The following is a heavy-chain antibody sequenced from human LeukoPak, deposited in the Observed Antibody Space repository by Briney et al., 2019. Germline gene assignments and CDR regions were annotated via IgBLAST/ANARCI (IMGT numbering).Heavy chain of an antibody. V-gene: IGHV1-24*01. J-gene: IGHJ3*02. CDR2: FDPEDGER. CDR1: GYTLSELS. D-gene: IGHD7-27*01. Sequence: ASVKVSCKVSGYTLSELSMDWVRQAPAKGLEWMGGFDPEDGERIYAQKFQGRVTMAEDTSTDTAYMELSSLRSEDTAVYYCATARPNWGSPIDAFDIWGQGTVVTVSS. CDR3: ATARPNWGSPIDAFDI.